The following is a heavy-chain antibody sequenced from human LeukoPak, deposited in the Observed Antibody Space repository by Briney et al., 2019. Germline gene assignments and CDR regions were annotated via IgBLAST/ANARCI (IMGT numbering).Heavy chain of an antibody. CDR3: ARDLLGSSSSWGGY. CDR1: GYTFTSYG. V-gene: IGHV1-18*01. Sequence: ASVKVSCKASGYTFTSYGISWVRQAPGQGLEWMGWISAYNGNTNYAQKLQGRVTMTTDTSTSTAYMELRSLRSDDTAVYYCARDLLGSSSSWGGYWGQGTLVTVSS. D-gene: IGHD6-6*01. J-gene: IGHJ4*02. CDR2: ISAYNGNT.